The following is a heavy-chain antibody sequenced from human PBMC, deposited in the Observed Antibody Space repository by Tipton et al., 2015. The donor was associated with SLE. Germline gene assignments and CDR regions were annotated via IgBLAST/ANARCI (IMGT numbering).Heavy chain of an antibody. V-gene: IGHV4-30-4*08. D-gene: IGHD3/OR15-3a*01. CDR1: GASISSSDHY. CDR2: IYYSGST. Sequence: TLSLTCTVSGASISSSDHYWTWFRQFPGKGLELIGFIYYSGSTYYNSSFESRVAISAETSKNQFTLTLSSVTAADTAMYYCTYAELSFGAIDSWGLGSPVIVSS. CDR3: TYAELSFGAIDS. J-gene: IGHJ4*02.